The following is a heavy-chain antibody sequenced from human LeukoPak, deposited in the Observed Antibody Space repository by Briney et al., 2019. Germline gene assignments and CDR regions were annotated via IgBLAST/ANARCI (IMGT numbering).Heavy chain of an antibody. Sequence: SETLSLTCTVSGGSLSSYYWSWIRPPPGKGLEWIGYIYYSGSTNYNPSLKSRVTISVDTSKNQFSLKLSSVTAADTVVYYCARDTDSYGYSWFDPWGQGTLVTVSS. CDR3: ARDTDSYGYSWFDP. CDR1: GGSLSSYY. D-gene: IGHD5-18*01. J-gene: IGHJ5*02. V-gene: IGHV4-59*01. CDR2: IYYSGST.